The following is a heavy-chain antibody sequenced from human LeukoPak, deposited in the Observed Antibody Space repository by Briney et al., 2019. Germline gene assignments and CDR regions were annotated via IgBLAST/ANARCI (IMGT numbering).Heavy chain of an antibody. V-gene: IGHV4-39*01. Sequence: PSETLSLTCTASGGSISSSSYYWGWIRQPPGKGLEWIGSIYYSGSTYYNPSLKSRVTISVDTSKNQFSLKLSSVTAADTAVYYCARLSRYSSGADYWGQGTLVTVSS. CDR1: GGSISSSSYY. CDR2: IYYSGST. D-gene: IGHD6-19*01. J-gene: IGHJ4*02. CDR3: ARLSRYSSGADY.